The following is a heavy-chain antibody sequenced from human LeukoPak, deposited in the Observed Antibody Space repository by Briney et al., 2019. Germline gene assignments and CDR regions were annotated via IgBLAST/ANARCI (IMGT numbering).Heavy chain of an antibody. CDR1: GYTFTSYD. CDR3: ARALYSSSWYGESFYYGMDV. D-gene: IGHD6-13*01. J-gene: IGHJ6*02. Sequence: ASVKVSCKASGYTFTSYDINWVRQATGQGLEWMGWMNPNSGNTGYAQKFQGRVTMTRNTSISTAYVELSSLRSEDTAVYYCARALYSSSWYGESFYYGMDVWGQGTTVTISS. CDR2: MNPNSGNT. V-gene: IGHV1-8*01.